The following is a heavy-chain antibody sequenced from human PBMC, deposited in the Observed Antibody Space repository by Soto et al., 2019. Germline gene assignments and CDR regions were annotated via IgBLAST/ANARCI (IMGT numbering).Heavy chain of an antibody. D-gene: IGHD6-19*01. Sequence: GGSRRLSFAPSGFTFSSYAMSWFRQDPRKGLEWVPVISYGGSNKYYADSVKGRFTSSRDNSKNTVYLQMTSLRAEDTAVYYCATDREPGTTVAGNLGYWGQGTLVTVSS. J-gene: IGHJ4*02. CDR2: ISYGGSNK. V-gene: IGHV3-30-3*01. CDR1: GFTFSSYA. CDR3: ATDREPGTTVAGNLGY.